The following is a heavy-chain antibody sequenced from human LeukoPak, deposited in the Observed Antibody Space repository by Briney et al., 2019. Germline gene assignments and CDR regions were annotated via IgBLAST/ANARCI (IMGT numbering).Heavy chain of an antibody. J-gene: IGHJ5*02. Sequence: GGSLRLSCAASGFTFSGYAMHWVRQAPGKGLEWVAVISYDGSNKYYADSVKGRFTISRDNSKNTLYLQMNSLRAEDTAVYYCARDRPYYGSGRVNHNWFDPWGQGTLVTVSS. CDR3: ARDRPYYGSGRVNHNWFDP. V-gene: IGHV3-30-3*01. CDR2: ISYDGSNK. D-gene: IGHD3-10*01. CDR1: GFTFSGYA.